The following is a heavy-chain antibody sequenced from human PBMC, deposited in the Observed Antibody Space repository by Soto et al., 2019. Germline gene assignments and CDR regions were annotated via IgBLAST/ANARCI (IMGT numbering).Heavy chain of an antibody. Sequence: SETLSLTCTVSGGAITAYYWSWIRQPVGEGLQWIGRVYSTGSTNHNPSLRSRVTMSVDTSQNQFFLRLSSVTAADTAVYYCARDEYYDSNNWFDHWGQGILVTVSS. CDR1: GGAITAYY. CDR2: VYSTGST. V-gene: IGHV4-4*07. D-gene: IGHD3-22*01. J-gene: IGHJ5*02. CDR3: ARDEYYDSNNWFDH.